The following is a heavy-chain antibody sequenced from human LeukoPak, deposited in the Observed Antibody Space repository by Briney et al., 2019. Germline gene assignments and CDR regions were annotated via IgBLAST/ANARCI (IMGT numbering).Heavy chain of an antibody. CDR3: ATAGIVGASGDAFDI. CDR2: FDPEDGET. J-gene: IGHJ3*02. D-gene: IGHD1-26*01. Sequence: ASVKVSCKVSGYTLTELSMHWVRQAPGKGLEWMGGFDPEDGETIYAQKFQGRVTMTEDTSTDTAYMELSSLRSEDTAVYYCATAGIVGASGDAFDIWGQGTMVTVSS. V-gene: IGHV1-24*01. CDR1: GYTLTELS.